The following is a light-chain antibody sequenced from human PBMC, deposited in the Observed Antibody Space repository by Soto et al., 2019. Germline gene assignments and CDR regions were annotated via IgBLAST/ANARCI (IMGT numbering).Light chain of an antibody. J-gene: IGKJ1*01. CDR2: DAS. CDR3: QQYNSYSS. CDR1: QSISSW. Sequence: DIQMTQYPSTLSASVGARVTITCRASQSISSWLAWYQQKPGKAPKLLIYDASSLESGVPSRFSGSGSGTEFTLTISSLQPDDFATYYCQQYNSYSSFGQGTKVEIK. V-gene: IGKV1-5*01.